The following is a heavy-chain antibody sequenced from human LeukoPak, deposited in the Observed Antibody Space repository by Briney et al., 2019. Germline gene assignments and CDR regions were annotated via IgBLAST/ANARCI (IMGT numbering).Heavy chain of an antibody. CDR3: ARGEGDYYGDYTYSNFDY. J-gene: IGHJ4*02. V-gene: IGHV3-48*01. CDR2: ISSSSSTI. Sequence: PGGSLRLSCAASGFTFSSYSMNWVRQAPGKGLEWVSYISSSSSTIYYAGSVKGRFTISRDNAKNSLYLQMNSLRAEDTAVYYCARGEGDYYGDYTYSNFDYWGQGTLVTVSS. CDR1: GFTFSSYS. D-gene: IGHD4-17*01.